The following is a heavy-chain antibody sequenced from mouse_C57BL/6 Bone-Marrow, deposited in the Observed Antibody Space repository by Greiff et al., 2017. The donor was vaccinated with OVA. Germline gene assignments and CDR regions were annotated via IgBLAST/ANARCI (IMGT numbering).Heavy chain of an antibody. D-gene: IGHD6-5*01. J-gene: IGHJ3*01. V-gene: IGHV3-6*01. CDR2: ISYDGSN. CDR3: AREGPLSY. Sequence: ESGPGLVKPSQSLSLTCSVTGYSITSGYYWNWIRQFPGNKLEWMGYISYDGSNNYNPSLKNRISITRDTSKNQFFLKLNSVTTEDTATYYCAREGPLSYWGQGTLVTVSA. CDR1: GYSITSGYY.